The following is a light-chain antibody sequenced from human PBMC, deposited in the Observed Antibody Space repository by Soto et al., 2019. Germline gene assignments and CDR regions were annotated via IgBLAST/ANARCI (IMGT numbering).Light chain of an antibody. J-gene: IGKJ1*01. Sequence: EIWFTNARVTMFLKPGERAALSCRASQSVSNNYLAWYQQKPGQAPRLLIHGASNRATGIPDRFSGSGSGTDFTLTISRLEPEDFAVYYCQQYGSSGTFGQGTKVEIK. CDR1: QSVSNNY. V-gene: IGKV3-20*01. CDR2: GAS. CDR3: QQYGSSGT.